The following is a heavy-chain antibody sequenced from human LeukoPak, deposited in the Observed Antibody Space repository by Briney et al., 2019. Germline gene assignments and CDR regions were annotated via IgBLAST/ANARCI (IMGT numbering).Heavy chain of an antibody. J-gene: IGHJ4*02. CDR1: RFTVSSNH. CDR3: ARVSSSSSPHFDY. D-gene: IGHD6-6*01. Sequence: GGSLRLSCAASRFTVSSNHMSWVRQAPAQGLEWGSVMYSGGSTYYADSVKGRFTISRDNSKTTLYLQMNSLSAEDTAVYYCARVSSSSSPHFDYWGQGTLVTVSS. V-gene: IGHV3-66*01. CDR2: MYSGGST.